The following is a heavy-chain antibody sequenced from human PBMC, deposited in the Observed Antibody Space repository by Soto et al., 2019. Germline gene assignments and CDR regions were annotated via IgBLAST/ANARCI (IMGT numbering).Heavy chain of an antibody. V-gene: IGHV3-23*01. D-gene: IGHD1-26*01. J-gene: IGHJ6*02. Sequence: PGGSLRLSCAASGFTFSSYAMSWVRQAPGKGLEWVSAISGSGGSTYYADSVKGRFTISRDNSKNTLYLQMNSLRAEDTAVYYCAKALVGATTNYYGMDVWGQGTTVTVSS. CDR2: ISGSGGST. CDR1: GFTFSSYA. CDR3: AKALVGATTNYYGMDV.